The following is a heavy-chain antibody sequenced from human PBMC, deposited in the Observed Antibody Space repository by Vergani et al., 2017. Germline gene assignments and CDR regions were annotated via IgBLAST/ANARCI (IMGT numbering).Heavy chain of an antibody. Sequence: QVPLVQSGAEVKKPGASVKVSCKASEYTFTSYYMHWVRQAPGQGLEWMGIINPSGGSTSYAQKFQGRVTMTRDTSTSTVYMELSSLRSEDTAVYYCANALYTSGGDYWGQGTLVTVSS. CDR2: INPSGGST. V-gene: IGHV1-46*03. D-gene: IGHD3-16*01. CDR3: ANALYTSGGDY. CDR1: EYTFTSYY. J-gene: IGHJ4*02.